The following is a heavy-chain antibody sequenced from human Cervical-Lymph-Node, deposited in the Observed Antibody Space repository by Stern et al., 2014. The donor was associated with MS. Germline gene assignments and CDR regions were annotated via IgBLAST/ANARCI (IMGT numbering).Heavy chain of an antibody. Sequence: QVQLQESGPGLVKPSQTLSLTCTVSGGSISSGSYYWSWIRQPAGKGLEWIGRIYTSGSTNYNPSLKSRVTISVAPSKNHFPLKLGPVTAADTAVYYCARDCRLRYFDNYGMDVWGQGTTVTVSS. D-gene: IGHD3-9*01. CDR3: ARDCRLRYFDNYGMDV. J-gene: IGHJ6*02. V-gene: IGHV4-61*02. CDR1: GGSISSGSYY. CDR2: IYTSGST.